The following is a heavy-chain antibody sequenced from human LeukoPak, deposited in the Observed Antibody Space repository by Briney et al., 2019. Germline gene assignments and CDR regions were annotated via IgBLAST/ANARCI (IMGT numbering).Heavy chain of an antibody. CDR3: AREGSIAVADIDY. J-gene: IGHJ4*02. Sequence: ASVKVSCKASGYTFTGYYMHWVRQAPGQGLEWMGWINPNSGGTNYAQKFQGRVTMTRDTSISTAYMELSRLRSDDTAVYYCAREGSIAVADIDYWDQGTLVTVSS. D-gene: IGHD6-19*01. V-gene: IGHV1-2*02. CDR1: GYTFTGYY. CDR2: INPNSGGT.